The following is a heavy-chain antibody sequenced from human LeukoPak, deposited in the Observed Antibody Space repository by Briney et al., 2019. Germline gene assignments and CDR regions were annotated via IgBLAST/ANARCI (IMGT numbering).Heavy chain of an antibody. CDR2: ISSGGSYK. CDR1: GFTFSNYA. Sequence: GGSLRLSCAASGFTFSNYAMHWVRQAPGKGLEWVAVISSGGSYKYHADSVKGRFTISRDNSKNTLYLQMNSLRAEDTAVYCCAKLSGSSSSPHLDYWGQGTLVTVSS. D-gene: IGHD6-6*01. J-gene: IGHJ4*02. V-gene: IGHV3-30*18. CDR3: AKLSGSSSSPHLDY.